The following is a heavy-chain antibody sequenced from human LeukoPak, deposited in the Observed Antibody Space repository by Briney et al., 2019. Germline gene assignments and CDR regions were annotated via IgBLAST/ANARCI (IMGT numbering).Heavy chain of an antibody. CDR1: GFPFDDYG. CDR2: ISWNSGII. Sequence: GGSLRLSCVASGFPFDDYGMFWVRQTPGKGLEWISGISWNSGIIAYADSVKGRFTISRDNAKNSLYLQMNSLRAEDTAVYYCARSEHLYSDYWGQGTLVTVSS. D-gene: IGHD2-21*01. V-gene: IGHV3-20*04. J-gene: IGHJ4*02. CDR3: ARSEHLYSDY.